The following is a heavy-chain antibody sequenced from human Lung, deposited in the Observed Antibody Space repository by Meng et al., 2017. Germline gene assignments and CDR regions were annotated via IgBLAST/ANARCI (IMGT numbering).Heavy chain of an antibody. Sequence: VELHQWGAGLLKPSETLSLTCVVSGGSFSDYYWSWIRQPPGKGLEWIGEINHSGSTNYNPSLESRATISVDTSQNNLSLKLSSVTAADSAVYYCARGPTTMAHDFDYWGQGTPVTVSS. CDR3: ARGPTTMAHDFDY. CDR1: GGSFSDYY. J-gene: IGHJ4*02. CDR2: INHSGST. D-gene: IGHD4-11*01. V-gene: IGHV4-34*01.